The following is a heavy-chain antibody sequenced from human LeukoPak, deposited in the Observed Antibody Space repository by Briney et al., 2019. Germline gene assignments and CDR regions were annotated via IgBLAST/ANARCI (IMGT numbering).Heavy chain of an antibody. Sequence: PGRSLRLSCAASGFTFSSYGMHWVRQAPGKGLEWVAVISYDGSNKYYADSVKGRFTISRDNSKSTLYLQMNSLRAEDTAVYYCAKDPNCDYWGQGTLVTVSS. CDR1: GFTFSSYG. V-gene: IGHV3-30*18. J-gene: IGHJ4*02. CDR2: ISYDGSNK. CDR3: AKDPNCDY.